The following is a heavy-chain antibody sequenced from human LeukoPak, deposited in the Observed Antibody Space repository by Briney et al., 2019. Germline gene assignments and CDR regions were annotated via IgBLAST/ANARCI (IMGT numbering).Heavy chain of an antibody. V-gene: IGHV4-39*07. J-gene: IGHJ3*02. CDR3: ARASLSRSPYAFDI. D-gene: IGHD6-13*01. CDR2: ISYSGST. CDR1: GGSISSSSYY. Sequence: SETLSLTCTVSGGSISSSSYYWGWIRQPPDKGLEWIGSISYSGSTYYNPSLKSRVTISVDTSKHHFSLKLSSVTAADTAVYYCARASLSRSPYAFDIWGQGTMVTVSS.